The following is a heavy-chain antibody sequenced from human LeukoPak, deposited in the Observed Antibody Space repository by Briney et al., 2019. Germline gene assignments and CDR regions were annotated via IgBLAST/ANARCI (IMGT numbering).Heavy chain of an antibody. Sequence: GGSLRLSCAASGFTFSSYSMSWVRQAPGRGLEWVANIKEDGSEKYYVDSVKGRFTISRDNAKNSLYLQMNSLRAEDTAVYYCARDEYNWNVDAFDIWGQGTVVTVSS. CDR3: ARDEYNWNVDAFDI. CDR2: IKEDGSEK. D-gene: IGHD1-20*01. J-gene: IGHJ3*02. CDR1: GFTFSSYS. V-gene: IGHV3-7*01.